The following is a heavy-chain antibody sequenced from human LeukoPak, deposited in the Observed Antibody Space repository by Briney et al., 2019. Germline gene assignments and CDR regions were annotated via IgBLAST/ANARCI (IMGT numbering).Heavy chain of an antibody. J-gene: IGHJ4*02. Sequence: PGGSLRLSCAASGFTFTTYAMSWVRQAPGKGLEWVSGTTGSGGSTYYADSVKGRFTISRDNSKNTLYLQMNSLRAEDTAVYYCAKMVHTEQWLVPFDYWGQGTLVTVSS. CDR2: TTGSGGST. D-gene: IGHD6-19*01. CDR1: GFTFTTYA. V-gene: IGHV3-23*01. CDR3: AKMVHTEQWLVPFDY.